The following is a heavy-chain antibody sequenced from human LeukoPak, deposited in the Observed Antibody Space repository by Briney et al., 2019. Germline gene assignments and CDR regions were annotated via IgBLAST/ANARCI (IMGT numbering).Heavy chain of an antibody. J-gene: IGHJ5*02. Sequence: PGGSLRLSCAASGFTFSSYSMNWVRQAPGKGLEWVSSISSSSSYIYYADSVKGRFTISRDNAKNSLYLQMNSLRADDTAVFYCARCSYDYVRGNYHYIWFDPWGQGTLVTVSS. CDR1: GFTFSSYS. CDR2: ISSSSSYI. D-gene: IGHD3-16*02. CDR3: ARCSYDYVRGNYHYIWFDP. V-gene: IGHV3-21*04.